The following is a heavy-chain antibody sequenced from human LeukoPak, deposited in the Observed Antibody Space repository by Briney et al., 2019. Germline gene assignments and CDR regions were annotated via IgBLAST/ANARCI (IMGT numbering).Heavy chain of an antibody. V-gene: IGHV3-7*01. CDR3: ARGYSSGWSTYFDY. J-gene: IGHJ4*02. D-gene: IGHD6-19*01. Sequence: GGSLRLSCAASGFTFSSYWMSWVRQAPGKGREWVANIKQDGSEKYYVDSVKGRFTISRDNAKNSLYLQMNSLRAEDTAVYYCARGYSSGWSTYFDYWGQGTLVTVSS. CDR1: GFTFSSYW. CDR2: IKQDGSEK.